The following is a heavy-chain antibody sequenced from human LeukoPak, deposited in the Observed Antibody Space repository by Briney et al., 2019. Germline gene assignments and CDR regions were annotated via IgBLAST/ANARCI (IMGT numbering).Heavy chain of an antibody. CDR3: ARGYSSGWYVYFDY. CDR2: IYTSGST. V-gene: IGHV4-4*07. D-gene: IGHD6-19*01. J-gene: IGHJ4*02. CDR1: GASISSYY. Sequence: SQTLSLTCPVAGASISSYYWSWVRQPAGKGLEWIGRIYTSGSTNYNPSLKSRVTMSVDTSKNQFSLKLSSVTAADTAVYYCARGYSSGWYVYFDYWGQGTLVTVSS.